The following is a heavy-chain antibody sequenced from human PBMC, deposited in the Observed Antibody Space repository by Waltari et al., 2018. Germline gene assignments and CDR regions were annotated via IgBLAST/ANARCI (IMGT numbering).Heavy chain of an antibody. J-gene: IGHJ4*01. CDR3: ARGSQAEWLLNDH. CDR1: GCTSGSCG. Sequence: EVQLVESVGGLVAPGGSLSVPCAAAGCTSGSCGMNWGRQGPGKGLEWVASISGSSSSIFYTESVKGRFTISRDNAKNSVYLQMNTLRAEDTAVYSCARGSQAEWLLNDHWGQGTLVTVSS. CDR2: ISGSSSSI. D-gene: IGHD3-3*01. V-gene: IGHV3-21*06.